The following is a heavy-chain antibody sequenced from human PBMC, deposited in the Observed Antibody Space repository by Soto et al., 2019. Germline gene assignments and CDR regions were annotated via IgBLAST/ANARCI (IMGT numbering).Heavy chain of an antibody. CDR2: TYYRSKWYN. CDR3: ARVAKHGYSYGKGDYYYYGMDV. J-gene: IGHJ6*02. V-gene: IGHV6-1*01. D-gene: IGHD5-18*01. Sequence: PSQTLSLTCAISGDSVSSNSAAWNWIRQSPSRGLEWLGRTYYRSKWYNDYAVSVKSRITINPDTSKNQFSLQLNSVTPEDTAVYYCARVAKHGYSYGKGDYYYYGMDVWGQGTTVTVSS. CDR1: GDSVSSNSAA.